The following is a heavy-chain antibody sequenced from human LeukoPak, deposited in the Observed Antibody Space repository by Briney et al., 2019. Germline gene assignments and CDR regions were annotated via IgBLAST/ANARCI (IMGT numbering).Heavy chain of an antibody. CDR2: IYHSGST. V-gene: IGHV4-30-2*01. J-gene: IGHJ4*02. CDR1: GGSISSGGYY. Sequence: SETLSLTCTVSGGSISSGGYYWSWIRQPPGKGLEWIGYIYHSGSTYYNPSLKSRVTISVDTSKNQFSLKLSSVTAADTAVYYCARRGGYSYGYPLDYWGQGTLVTVSS. CDR3: ARRGGYSYGYPLDY. D-gene: IGHD5-18*01.